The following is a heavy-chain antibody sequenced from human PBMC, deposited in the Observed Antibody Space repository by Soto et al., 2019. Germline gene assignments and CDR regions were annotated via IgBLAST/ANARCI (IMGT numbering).Heavy chain of an antibody. V-gene: IGHV3-23*01. CDR1: GFTFSSYA. CDR3: AKDHMGVWYFDL. D-gene: IGHD2-21*01. J-gene: IGHJ2*01. Sequence: LRLSCAASGFTFSSYAMSWVRQAPGKGLEWVSAISGSGGSTYYADSVKGRFTISRDNSKNTLYLQMNSLRAEDTAVYYCAKDHMGVWYFDLWGRGTLVTVSS. CDR2: ISGSGGST.